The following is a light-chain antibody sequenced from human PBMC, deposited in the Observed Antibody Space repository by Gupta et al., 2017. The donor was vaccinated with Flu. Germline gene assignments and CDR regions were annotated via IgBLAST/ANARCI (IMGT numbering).Light chain of an antibody. J-gene: IGLJ1*01. V-gene: IGLV2-11*01. CDR1: SSDVGASKF. Sequence: QSALTQPRSVSGSPGQSVTISCTGTSSDVGASKFVSWYQLHPDKAPKLTIYDFSERPSGVPDRFSGSKSGNTASLTISGLQAEDEADYDCCSYAGSNTFDVFGTGTKVTVL. CDR2: DFS. CDR3: CSYAGSNTFDV.